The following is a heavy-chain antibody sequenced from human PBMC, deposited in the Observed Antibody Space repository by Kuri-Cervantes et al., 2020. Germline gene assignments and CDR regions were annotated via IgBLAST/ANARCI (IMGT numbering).Heavy chain of an antibody. CDR3: AATFCGYSYGSYVGRLCRPNSMDR. V-gene: IGHV1-2*02. J-gene: IGHJ4*02. D-gene: IGHD5-18*01. CDR1: GYTFTGYY. Sequence: ASVKVSCKASGYTFTGYYMHWVRQAPGQGLEWMGWINPNSGGTNYAQKFQEGVTITRDMSTSTAYMELSSLRSEDTAVYYCAATFCGYSYGSYVGRLCRPNSMDRWGQGTLVTVSS. CDR2: INPNSGGT.